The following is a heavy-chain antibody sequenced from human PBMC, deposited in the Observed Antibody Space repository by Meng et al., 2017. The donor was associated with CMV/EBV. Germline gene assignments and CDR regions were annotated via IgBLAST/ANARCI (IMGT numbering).Heavy chain of an antibody. CDR1: GYTFTSYD. J-gene: IGHJ4*02. D-gene: IGHD3-3*01. CDR3: ARDLWKYYDFWSGYRYLDY. CDR2: ISAYNGNT. Sequence: ASVKVSCKASGYTFTSYDINWVRQAPGQGLEWMGWISAYNGNTNYAQKLQGRVTMTTDTSTSTAYMELRSLRSDDTAVYYCARDLWKYYDFWSGYRYLDYWGQGTLVTVSS. V-gene: IGHV1-18*01.